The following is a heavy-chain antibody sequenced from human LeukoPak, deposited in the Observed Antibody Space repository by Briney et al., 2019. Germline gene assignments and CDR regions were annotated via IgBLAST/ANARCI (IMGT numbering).Heavy chain of an antibody. CDR3: AKDREGVVAEYFQH. V-gene: IGHV3-53*01. CDR1: GFTVSSNY. CDR2: IYSGGST. D-gene: IGHD3-10*01. Sequence: GGSLRLSCAASGFTVSSNYMTWVRQAPGKGLEWVSVIYSGGSTYYGDSVKGRFTISRDNSKNTLYLQMNSLRAEDTAVYYCAKDREGVVAEYFQHWGQGTLVTVSS. J-gene: IGHJ1*01.